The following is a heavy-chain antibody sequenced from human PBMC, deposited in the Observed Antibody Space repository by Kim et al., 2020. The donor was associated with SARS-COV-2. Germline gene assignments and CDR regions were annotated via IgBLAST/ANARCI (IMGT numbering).Heavy chain of an antibody. CDR1: GFTFSSYE. D-gene: IGHD3-3*01. V-gene: IGHV3-48*03. J-gene: IGHJ4*02. CDR3: ARLLRFLEWLLFPAGYYFDY. Sequence: GSLRLSCAASGFTFSSYEMNWVRQAPGKGLEWVSYISSSGSTIYYADSVKGRFTISRDNAKNSLYLQMNSLRAEDTAVYYCARLLRFLEWLLFPAGYYFDYWGQGTLVTVSS. CDR2: ISSSGSTI.